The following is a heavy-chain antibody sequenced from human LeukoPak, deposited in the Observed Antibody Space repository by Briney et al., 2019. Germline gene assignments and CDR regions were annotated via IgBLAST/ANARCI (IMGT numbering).Heavy chain of an antibody. V-gene: IGHV4-59*01. CDR3: ARIVADEYYYYYYGMDV. CDR1: GCSISSYY. CDR2: SYCSGST. Sequence: SGALSVTCLCSGCSISSYYCSWLRPPPCKGLAWVGHSYCSGSTNYNAFLKSRVATSVDTSKNQFSLKLSYVTAADTAVYYCARIVADEYYYYYYGMDVWGQGTTVTVSS. D-gene: IGHD2-21*01. J-gene: IGHJ6*01.